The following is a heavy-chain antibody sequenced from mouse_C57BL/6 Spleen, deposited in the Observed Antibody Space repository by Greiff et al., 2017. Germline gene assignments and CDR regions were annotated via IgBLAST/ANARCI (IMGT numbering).Heavy chain of an antibody. CDR3: ASTYYDNPWFAY. Sequence: EVQLQESGPELVKPGDSVKISCKASGYSFTGYFMNWVPQGHGKCLEWIGRINPYNGDTFSNQKLKGKATLTVDKSSSTAHMELRSLTSEDSAVYYCASTYYDNPWFAYWGQGTLVTVST. V-gene: IGHV1-20*01. J-gene: IGHJ3*01. D-gene: IGHD2-10*01. CDR2: INPYNGDT. CDR1: GYSFTGYF.